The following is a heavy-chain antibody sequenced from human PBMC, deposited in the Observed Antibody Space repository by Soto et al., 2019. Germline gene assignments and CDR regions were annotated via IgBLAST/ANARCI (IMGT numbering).Heavy chain of an antibody. V-gene: IGHV4-4*07. J-gene: IGHJ6*02. CDR2: IYAIGNA. D-gene: IGHD3-16*02. CDR3: ARGVRDGYYGMDV. Sequence: WTWIRQPAGKGLEWIGRIYAIGNANYNPSLKSRVTMSADTSKNQFSLRLRSVTAADTAVYYCARGVRDGYYGMDVWGPGATVTVSS.